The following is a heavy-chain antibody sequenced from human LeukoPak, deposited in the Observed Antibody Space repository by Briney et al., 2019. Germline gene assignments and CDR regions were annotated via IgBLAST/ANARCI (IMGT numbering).Heavy chain of an antibody. CDR2: IYYSGST. V-gene: IGHV4-59*01. CDR1: GGSISSYY. CDR3: ARENDDAFDI. Sequence: ETLSLTCTVSGGSISSYYWSWIRQPPGKGLEWIGYIYYSGSTNYNPSLKSRVTISVDTSKNQFSLKLSSVTAADTAVYYCARENDDAFDIWGQGTMVTVSS. J-gene: IGHJ3*02.